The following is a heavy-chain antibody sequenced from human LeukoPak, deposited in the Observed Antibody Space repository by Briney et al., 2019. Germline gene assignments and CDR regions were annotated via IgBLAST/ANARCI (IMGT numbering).Heavy chain of an antibody. V-gene: IGHV3-30*04. Sequence: AGGSLRLSCAASGFTFSSYAMHWVRQAPGKGLEWVAVISYDGSNKYYADSVKGRFTISRDNSKNTLYLQMNSLRAEDTAVYYCAREGGWELLRTFDYWGQGTLVTVSS. CDR3: AREGGWELLRTFDY. J-gene: IGHJ4*02. CDR2: ISYDGSNK. CDR1: GFTFSSYA. D-gene: IGHD1-26*01.